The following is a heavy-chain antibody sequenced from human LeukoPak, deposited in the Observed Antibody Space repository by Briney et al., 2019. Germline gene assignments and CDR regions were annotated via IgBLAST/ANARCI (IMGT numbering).Heavy chain of an antibody. Sequence: VGSLRLSCAASGFTFSAYSMSWVCQAPGRGLEWVSCISSRSNCIQYEDSVKGRFTISRENANNSLYLQMNSLRAGDTAVYYCARGPTIVVVPAAINDWGQGTTVTVSS. D-gene: IGHD2-2*01. V-gene: IGHV3-21*01. CDR3: ARGPTIVVVPAAIND. J-gene: IGHJ6*02. CDR1: GFTFSAYS. CDR2: ISSRSNCI.